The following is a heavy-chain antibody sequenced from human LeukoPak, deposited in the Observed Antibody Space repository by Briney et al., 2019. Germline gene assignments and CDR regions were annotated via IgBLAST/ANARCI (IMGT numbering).Heavy chain of an antibody. V-gene: IGHV3-30*03. CDR3: ARDSNWNYRGLDY. J-gene: IGHJ4*02. Sequence: GGSLRLSCAASGFTFSSYGMHWVRQAPGKGLEWVAVISYDGSNKYYADSVKGRFTISRDNSKNTLYLQMNSLRAEDTAVYYCARDSNWNYRGLDYWGQGTLVTVSS. CDR2: ISYDGSNK. D-gene: IGHD1-7*01. CDR1: GFTFSSYG.